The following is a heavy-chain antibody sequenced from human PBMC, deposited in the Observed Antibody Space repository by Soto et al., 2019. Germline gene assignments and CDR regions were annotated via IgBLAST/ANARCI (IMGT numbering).Heavy chain of an antibody. D-gene: IGHD1-26*01. CDR3: ARGRVGPTNWNWFDP. CDR2: IDPRSGAT. CDR1: GYTVTDYY. V-gene: IGHV1-2*02. J-gene: IGHJ5*02. Sequence: ASVKVSCKASGYTVTDYYIHWVRQAPGQGLEWMGWIDPRSGATIYAQRFQDRVTISVDTSKNHFSLKLSSVTAADTAVYYCARGRVGPTNWNWFDPWGQGTLVTVSS.